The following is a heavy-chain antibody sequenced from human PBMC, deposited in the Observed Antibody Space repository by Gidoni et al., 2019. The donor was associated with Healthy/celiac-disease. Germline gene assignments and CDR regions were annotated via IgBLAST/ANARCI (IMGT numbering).Heavy chain of an antibody. CDR2: IGTAGDT. Sequence: EVQLVESGGGLVQPVGSLSLSCAASGFTFSSYDMHWVRQPTGKGLEWVAAIGTAGDTDYPGSVKGRFTISREKAKNSLYLQMNSLRAGDTAVYYCARADGGAVFDYWGQGTLVTVSS. D-gene: IGHD3-16*01. V-gene: IGHV3-13*01. CDR1: GFTFSSYD. J-gene: IGHJ4*02. CDR3: ARADGGAVFDY.